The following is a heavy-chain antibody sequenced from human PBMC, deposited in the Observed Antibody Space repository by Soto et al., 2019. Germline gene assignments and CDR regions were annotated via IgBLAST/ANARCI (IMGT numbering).Heavy chain of an antibody. CDR3: ARAVGVGAYGGSIRGMDV. Sequence: QAQMVQSGAERKEPGASVKVSCKASGYTFTTYGVSWVRQAPGQGLEWVGEISTHTGDTLYAQKFKGRVTVTIATASSTVYVEVRSLRSDDTAVYYCARAVGVGAYGGSIRGMDVWGQGTTVTVSS. D-gene: IGHD1-26*01. CDR1: GYTFTTYG. CDR2: ISTHTGDT. V-gene: IGHV1-18*01. J-gene: IGHJ6*02.